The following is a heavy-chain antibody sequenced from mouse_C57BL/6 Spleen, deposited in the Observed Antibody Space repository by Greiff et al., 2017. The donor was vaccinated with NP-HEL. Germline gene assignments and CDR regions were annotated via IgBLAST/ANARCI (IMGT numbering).Heavy chain of an antibody. D-gene: IGHD1-1*01. J-gene: IGHJ2*01. CDR1: GFSLTSYG. CDR2: IWGDGST. Sequence: VQLQQSGPGLVAPSQSLSITCTVSGFSLTSYGVSWVRQPPGKGLEWLGVIWGDGSTNYHSALISRLSISKDNSKSQVFLKLNSLQTDDTATYYCAKTHSFFITTVVAFDYWGQGTTLTVSS. CDR3: AKTHSFFITTVVAFDY. V-gene: IGHV2-3*01.